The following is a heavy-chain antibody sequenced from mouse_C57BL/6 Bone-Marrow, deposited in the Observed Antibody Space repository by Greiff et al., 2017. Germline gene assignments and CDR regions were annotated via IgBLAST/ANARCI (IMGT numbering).Heavy chain of an antibody. J-gene: IGHJ2*01. D-gene: IGHD2-4*01. CDR1: GYTFTDYY. Sequence: EVQLQQSGPELVKPGASVKISCKASGYTFTDYYMNWVKQSHGKSLEWIGDINPNNGGTSYNQKFKGKATLTVDKSSSTAYMELRSLTSEDSAVYYCAYYDYDVWGQGTTLTVSS. CDR3: AYYDYDV. CDR2: INPNNGGT. V-gene: IGHV1-26*01.